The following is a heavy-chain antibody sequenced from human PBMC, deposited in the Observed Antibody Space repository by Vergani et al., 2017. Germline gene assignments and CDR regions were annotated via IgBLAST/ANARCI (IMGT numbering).Heavy chain of an antibody. J-gene: IGHJ6*02. V-gene: IGHV3-48*01. CDR1: GFTFSSYS. D-gene: IGHD2-2*01. CDR3: ARGRGLYCSSTSCPDSDYYGMDV. CDR2: ISSSSSTI. Sequence: EVQLVESGGGLVQPGGSLRLSCAASGFTFSSYSMNWVRQDPGKGLEWVSYISSSSSTIYAADSVKGRFTISRDNAKNSLYLQMNSLRAEDTAVYYCARGRGLYCSSTSCPDSDYYGMDVWGQGTTVTVSS.